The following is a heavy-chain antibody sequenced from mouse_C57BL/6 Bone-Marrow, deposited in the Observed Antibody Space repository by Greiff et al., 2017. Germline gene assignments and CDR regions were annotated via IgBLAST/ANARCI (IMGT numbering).Heavy chain of an antibody. CDR2: IYPGNSDT. V-gene: IGHV1-5*01. D-gene: IGHD3-2*02. J-gene: IGHJ2*01. CDR1: GYTFTSYW. CDR3: TRRGWLRLSYFDY. Sequence: VQLKESGTVLARPGASVKMSCKTSGYTFTSYWMHWVKQRPGQGLEWIGAIYPGNSDTSYNQKFKGKANLTAVTSASTAYLELSSLTNEDSAVYYCTRRGWLRLSYFDYWGQGTTLTVSS.